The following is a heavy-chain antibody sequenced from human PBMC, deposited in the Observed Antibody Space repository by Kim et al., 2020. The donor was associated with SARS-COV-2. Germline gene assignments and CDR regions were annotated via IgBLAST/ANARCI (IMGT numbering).Heavy chain of an antibody. Sequence: YNPSLRSRVTISVDTSKNRFSLQLSSVTAADTAVYYCAAFNRQLVRLSCDDWGQGSLVIVSS. CDR3: AAFNRQLVRLSCDD. J-gene: IGHJ4*02. D-gene: IGHD2-2*01. V-gene: IGHV4-39*02.